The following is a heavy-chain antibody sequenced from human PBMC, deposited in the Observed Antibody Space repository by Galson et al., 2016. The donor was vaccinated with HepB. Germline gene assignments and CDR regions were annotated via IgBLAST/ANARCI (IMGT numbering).Heavy chain of an antibody. V-gene: IGHV3-21*01. CDR1: GFTFSSYS. CDR3: ARERVGYQDAFDI. Sequence: SLRLSCAASGFTFSSYSMNWVRQAPGKGLEWVSSISSSSSYIYYADSVKGRFTISRDNAKNSLYLQMNSLRAEDTAVYYCARERVGYQDAFDIWGQGTMVTVSS. J-gene: IGHJ3*02. D-gene: IGHD5-18*01. CDR2: ISSSSSYI.